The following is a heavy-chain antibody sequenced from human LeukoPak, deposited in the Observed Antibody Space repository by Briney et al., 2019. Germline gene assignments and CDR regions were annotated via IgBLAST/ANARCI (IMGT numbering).Heavy chain of an antibody. Sequence: GGSLRLSCAASGFTFDDYAMHWVRQAPGKGLEWVSGISWNSGSIGYADSVKGRFTISRDNAKNSLYMQMNSLRAEDTALYYCAKDMPTYDILTGYTAFDIWGQGTMVTVSS. J-gene: IGHJ3*02. CDR2: ISWNSGSI. CDR3: AKDMPTYDILTGYTAFDI. D-gene: IGHD3-9*01. V-gene: IGHV3-9*01. CDR1: GFTFDDYA.